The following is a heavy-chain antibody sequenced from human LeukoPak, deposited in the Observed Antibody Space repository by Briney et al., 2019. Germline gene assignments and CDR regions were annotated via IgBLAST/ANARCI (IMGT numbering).Heavy chain of an antibody. D-gene: IGHD1-26*01. CDR2: IGTSAGST. V-gene: IGHV3-23*01. Sequence: GGSLRLSCAASGFTFSSYAMNWVRQAPGKGLERVLGIGTSAGSTSYADSLKGRFTISGDNSRNTLYLQRNSLRVEDTAVYYCAKKVGRIYAFDIWGQGKMVTVSS. J-gene: IGHJ3*02. CDR1: GFTFSSYA. CDR3: AKKVGRIYAFDI.